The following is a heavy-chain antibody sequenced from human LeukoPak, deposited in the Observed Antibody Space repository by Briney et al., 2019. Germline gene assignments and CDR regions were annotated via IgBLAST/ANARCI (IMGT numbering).Heavy chain of an antibody. J-gene: IGHJ6*02. CDR1: GGSFSGYY. D-gene: IGHD3-3*01. Sequence: SETLSLTCAVYGGSFSGYYWGWIRQPPGKGLEWIGSIYYSGSTYYNPSLKSRVTISVDTSKNQFSLKLSSVTAADTAVYYCARISLRFLGGYYYGMDVWGQGTTVTVSS. CDR2: IYYSGST. V-gene: IGHV4-39*01. CDR3: ARISLRFLGGYYYGMDV.